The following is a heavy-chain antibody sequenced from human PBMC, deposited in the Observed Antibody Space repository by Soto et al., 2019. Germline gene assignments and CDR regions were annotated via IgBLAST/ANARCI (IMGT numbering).Heavy chain of an antibody. J-gene: IGHJ3*01. Sequence: ASVKVSCKASGGTFRNLAINWVRQAPGQGLEWMGGFIPIIGGGINAQKLQGRVTITSDESTSTAYMELSSLKSEDTAMYFCARRSVSHSNAFDFWGQGTMVTVSS. D-gene: IGHD2-15*01. CDR1: GGTFRNLA. V-gene: IGHV1-69*13. CDR2: FIPIIGGG. CDR3: ARRSVSHSNAFDF.